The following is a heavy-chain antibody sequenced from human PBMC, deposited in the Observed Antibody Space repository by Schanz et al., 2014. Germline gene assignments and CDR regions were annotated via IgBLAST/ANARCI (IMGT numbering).Heavy chain of an antibody. V-gene: IGHV1-2*02. Sequence: QVQLVQSGAEVKKPGSSVKVSCKASGGTLQSYTFSWVRQAPGQGLEWMGWISPSSGGTNYAQNFQGRVTMTKDTSINTVYMELSTLTSDDTAVYYCARESVSRTRLFDPWGQGTLVTVSS. D-gene: IGHD3-3*01. CDR2: ISPSSGGT. CDR3: ARESVSRTRLFDP. J-gene: IGHJ5*02. CDR1: GGTLQSYT.